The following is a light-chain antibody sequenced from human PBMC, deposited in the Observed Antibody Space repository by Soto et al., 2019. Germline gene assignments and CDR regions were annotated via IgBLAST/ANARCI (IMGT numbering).Light chain of an antibody. CDR3: QQRSNWPWT. V-gene: IGKV3D-20*02. Sequence: DIVLTQSPGTLTLSPGERANLSCRGSQYVSSSYLAWYRQKHGQAPRILIYGASSRDAGIPARFSGSGSGTDFTLTISRLEPEDFEVYYCQQRSNWPWTFGQGTKVDIK. CDR2: GAS. J-gene: IGKJ1*01. CDR1: QYVSSSY.